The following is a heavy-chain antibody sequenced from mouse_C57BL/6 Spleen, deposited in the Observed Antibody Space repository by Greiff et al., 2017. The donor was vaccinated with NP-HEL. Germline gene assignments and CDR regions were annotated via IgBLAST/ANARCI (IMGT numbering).Heavy chain of an antibody. CDR2: INPGSGGT. CDR3: AGGYYGSSWFAY. Sequence: VQLQQSGAELVRPGTSVKVSCKASGYAFTNYLIEWVKQRPGQGLEWIGVINPGSGGTNYNEKFKGKATLTADKSSSTAYMQLSSLTSEDSAVYFCAGGYYGSSWFAYWGQGTLVTVSA. J-gene: IGHJ3*01. V-gene: IGHV1-54*01. CDR1: GYAFTNYL. D-gene: IGHD1-1*01.